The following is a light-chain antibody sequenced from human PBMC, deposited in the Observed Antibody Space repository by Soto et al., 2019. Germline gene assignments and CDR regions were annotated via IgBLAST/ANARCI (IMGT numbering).Light chain of an antibody. CDR3: SSYAGSNNLV. J-gene: IGLJ2*01. CDR1: SSDVGGYNY. V-gene: IGLV2-8*01. Sequence: QSALTQPPSASGSPGQSVTISCTGTSSDVGGYNYVSWYQQHPGKAPKLMIYEVSKRPSGVPDRFSGSKPGNTASLTVSGLQAEAEADYYCSSYAGSNNLVFGGGTKVTVL. CDR2: EVS.